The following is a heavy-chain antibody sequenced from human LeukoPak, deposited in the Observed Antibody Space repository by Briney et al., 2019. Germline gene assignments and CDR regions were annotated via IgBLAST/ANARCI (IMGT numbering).Heavy chain of an antibody. J-gene: IGHJ6*03. Sequence: GASVRVSYTASEYTFTTYDINWVRQATGQRPRGWRWLNPNNGNTGYAEKLQGRVTITRNTSISTAYMELSSLRSEDTAVYYCARTRLDRRGYYYYYYMDVWGKGTTVTVSS. CDR3: ARTRLDRRGYYYYYYMDV. CDR2: LNPNNGNT. V-gene: IGHV1-8*03. D-gene: IGHD1-1*01. CDR1: EYTFTTYD.